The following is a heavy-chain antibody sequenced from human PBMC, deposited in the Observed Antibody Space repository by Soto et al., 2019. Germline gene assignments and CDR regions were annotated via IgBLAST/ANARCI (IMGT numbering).Heavy chain of an antibody. CDR1: GYTFTGYY. J-gene: IGHJ3*02. V-gene: IGHV1-2*04. CDR3: ARSNQLRFLEWLPIRDAFDI. Sequence: QVQLVQSGAEVKKPGASVKVPCKASGYTFTGYYMHWVRQAPGQGLEWMGWINPNSGGTNYAQKFQGWVTMTRDTSISTAYMELSRLRSDDTAVYYCARSNQLRFLEWLPIRDAFDIWGQGTMVTVSS. D-gene: IGHD3-3*01. CDR2: INPNSGGT.